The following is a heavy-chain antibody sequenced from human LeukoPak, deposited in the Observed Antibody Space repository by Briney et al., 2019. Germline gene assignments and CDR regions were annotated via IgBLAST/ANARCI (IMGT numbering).Heavy chain of an antibody. CDR2: FDPEDGET. CDR3: ATFSMVVAAKGINWFDL. V-gene: IGHV1-24*01. J-gene: IGHJ5*02. CDR1: GYTLTQLS. Sequence: ASVKVSCKVSGYTLTQLSMHWVRQAPGKGLEWMGGFDPEDGETIYAQKFQGRVTMTEDTSTDTAYMELSSLRSEDTAVYYCATFSMVVAAKGINWFDLWGQGTLVTVSS. D-gene: IGHD2-15*01.